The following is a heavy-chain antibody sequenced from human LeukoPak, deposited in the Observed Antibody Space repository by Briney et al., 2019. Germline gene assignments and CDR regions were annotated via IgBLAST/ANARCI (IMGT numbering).Heavy chain of an antibody. CDR3: VTIFGVPVYGYMDV. CDR2: IYYSGST. J-gene: IGHJ6*03. CDR1: GGSISNSSYY. Sequence: NASETLSLTCAVSGGSISNSSYYWGWIPQPPGKGLEWIGSIYYSGSTYYNPSLKSRVTISVDTSKNQSSLKLSSVTAADTAVYYCVTIFGVPVYGYMDVWGKGTTVTVSS. V-gene: IGHV4-39*07. D-gene: IGHD3-3*01.